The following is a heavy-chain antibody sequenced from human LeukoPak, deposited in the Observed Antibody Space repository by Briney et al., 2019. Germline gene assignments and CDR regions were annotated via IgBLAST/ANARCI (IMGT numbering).Heavy chain of an antibody. J-gene: IGHJ4*02. CDR1: GFTFSNYW. Sequence: GGSLRLSCAASGFTFSNYWMTWVRQAPAKGLEWVANIKEDGSDKSYADSVKGRFTISRDNAKKSLYLQMNSLRAEDTAVYYCARDTGYFKFDYWGQGTLVTVSS. CDR2: IKEDGSDK. V-gene: IGHV3-7*01. CDR3: ARDTGYFKFDY. D-gene: IGHD3-9*01.